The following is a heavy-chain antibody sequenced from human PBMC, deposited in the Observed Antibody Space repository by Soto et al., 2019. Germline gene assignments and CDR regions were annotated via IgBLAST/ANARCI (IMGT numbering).Heavy chain of an antibody. Sequence: GGSLRLSCAASGFTFSRYAIHWVRQAPGKELEWVAVMSYDGTNKDYADSVKGRFIISRDNSKNTMYLQMNSLRGEDTAVYYCARVDNSGGYHRRYFDYWRQGSLVTGSS. D-gene: IGHD1-26*01. J-gene: IGHJ4*02. CDR2: MSYDGTNK. CDR1: GFTFSRYA. V-gene: IGHV3-30-3*01. CDR3: ARVDNSGGYHRRYFDY.